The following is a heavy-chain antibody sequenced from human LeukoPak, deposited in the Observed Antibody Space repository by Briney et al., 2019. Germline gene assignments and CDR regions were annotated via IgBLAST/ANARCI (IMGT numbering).Heavy chain of an antibody. CDR3: ARAPPDSSGWYDY. D-gene: IGHD6-19*01. CDR2: TYYSGST. J-gene: IGHJ4*02. Sequence: SETLSLTCTVSGGSISSYYWSWIRQPPGKGLEWIGYTYYSGSTNYNPSLKSRVTISVDTSKNQFSLKLSSVTAADTAVYYCARAPPDSSGWYDYWGQGTLVTVSS. CDR1: GGSISSYY. V-gene: IGHV4-59*01.